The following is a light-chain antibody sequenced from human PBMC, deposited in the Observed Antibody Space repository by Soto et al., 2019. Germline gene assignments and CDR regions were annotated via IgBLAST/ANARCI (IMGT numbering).Light chain of an antibody. CDR2: DAS. CDR3: HQYGGSLPYT. Sequence: EIVLTQSPGTLSLSPGERATLSCRASQSVSSSYLAWYQHKPGQAPRLLMYDASSRAAGIPDRFSGSGSGTDFTLTISRLEPEDFEVYFCHQYGGSLPYTFGQGTKLEIK. CDR1: QSVSSSY. V-gene: IGKV3-20*01. J-gene: IGKJ2*01.